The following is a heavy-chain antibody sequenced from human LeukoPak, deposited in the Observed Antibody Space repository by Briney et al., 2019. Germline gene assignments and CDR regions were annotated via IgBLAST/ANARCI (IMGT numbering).Heavy chain of an antibody. CDR2: INHSGST. CDR3: ARGRGPVATTRYYYYYGMDV. CDR1: GGSISSYY. V-gene: IGHV4-34*01. J-gene: IGHJ6*02. Sequence: PSETLSLTCTVSGGSISSYYWSWIRQPPGKGLEWIGEINHSGSTNYNPSLKSRVTISVDTSKNQFSLKLSSVTAADTAVYYCARGRGPVATTRYYYYYGMDVWGQGTTVTVSS. D-gene: IGHD5-12*01.